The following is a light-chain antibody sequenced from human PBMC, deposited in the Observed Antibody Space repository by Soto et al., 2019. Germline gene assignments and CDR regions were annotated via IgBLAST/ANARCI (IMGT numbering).Light chain of an antibody. V-gene: IGKV3-20*01. CDR1: QSVSSSY. J-gene: IGKJ4*01. Sequence: EIVLTQSPGTLSLSPGERATLSCRASQSVSSSYLAWYRQKPGQAPRLLIYDASSRATGIPDRFSGIGSGTDFTLTISRLEPEDFALYYCQQFGSSPVTFGGGTKVEIK. CDR2: DAS. CDR3: QQFGSSPVT.